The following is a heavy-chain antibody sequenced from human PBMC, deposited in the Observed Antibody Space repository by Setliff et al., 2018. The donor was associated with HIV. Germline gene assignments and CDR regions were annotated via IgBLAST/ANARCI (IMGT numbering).Heavy chain of an antibody. CDR3: ATSPRGTYYDILSGRPRGWFDP. CDR2: IIPIYGTP. CDR1: GGTFSSYA. J-gene: IGHJ5*02. D-gene: IGHD3-9*01. V-gene: IGHV1-69*13. Sequence: SVQVSCKASGGTFSSYAITWVRQAPGQGPEWMGGIIPIYGTPNYAQRFQGRVTITADESTSTAYMDLSSLTSDDTAVYYCATSPRGTYYDILSGRPRGWFDPWGQGTLVTSPQ.